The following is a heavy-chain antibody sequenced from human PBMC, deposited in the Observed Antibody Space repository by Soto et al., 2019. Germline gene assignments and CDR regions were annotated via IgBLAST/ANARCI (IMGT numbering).Heavy chain of an antibody. V-gene: IGHV1-18*01. D-gene: IGHD3-3*01. CDR2: ISAYNGNT. CDR3: ASYTIWSGYYYFDY. Sequence: ASVKVSCKASGYTXTSYGISWVRQAPGQGLEWMGWISAYNGNTNYAQKLQGRVTMTTDTSTSTAYMELRSLRSDDTAVYYCASYTIWSGYYYFDYGGQGPLVTVSS. J-gene: IGHJ4*02. CDR1: GYTXTSYG.